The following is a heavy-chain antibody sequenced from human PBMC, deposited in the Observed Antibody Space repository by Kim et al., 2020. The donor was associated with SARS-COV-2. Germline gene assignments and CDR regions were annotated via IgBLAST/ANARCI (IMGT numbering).Heavy chain of an antibody. CDR3: ARDGLWFGDAFDI. CDR2: IYYSGST. J-gene: IGHJ3*02. Sequence: SETLSLTCTVSGGSISSGGYYWSWIRQHPGKGLEWIGYIYYSGSTYYNPSLKSRVTISVDTSKNQFSRKLSSVTAADTAVYYCARDGLWFGDAFDIWGQGTMVTVSS. D-gene: IGHD3-10*01. CDR1: GGSISSGGYY. V-gene: IGHV4-31*03.